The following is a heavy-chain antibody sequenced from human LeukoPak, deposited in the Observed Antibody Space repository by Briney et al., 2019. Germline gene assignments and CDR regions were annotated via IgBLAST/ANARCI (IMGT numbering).Heavy chain of an antibody. Sequence: GRSLRLSCAASGFTFSSYAMHWVRQAPGKGLEWVAVISYDGSNKYYADSVKGRFTISRDNSKNTLYLQMNSLRAEDTAVYYCARGQSRITIFGVVTHLYGMDVWGQGTTVTVSS. D-gene: IGHD3-3*01. CDR3: ARGQSRITIFGVVTHLYGMDV. CDR1: GFTFSSYA. CDR2: ISYDGSNK. V-gene: IGHV3-30-3*01. J-gene: IGHJ6*02.